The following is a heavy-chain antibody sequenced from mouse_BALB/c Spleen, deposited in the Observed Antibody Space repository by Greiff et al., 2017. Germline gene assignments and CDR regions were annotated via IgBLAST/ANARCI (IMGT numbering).Heavy chain of an antibody. Sequence: QVQLQQSGPGLVAPSQCLSISCTVSGFSLTSYGVHWVRQPPGKGLEWLGVIWAGGSTTYNSALMSRLSISKDNSKSQVFLKMNSLQTDDTAMYYCAREVGYYALDYWGQGTSVTVSA. J-gene: IGHJ4*01. V-gene: IGHV2-9*02. CDR3: AREVGYYALDY. CDR1: GFSLTSYG. CDR2: IWAGGST. D-gene: IGHD1-1*02.